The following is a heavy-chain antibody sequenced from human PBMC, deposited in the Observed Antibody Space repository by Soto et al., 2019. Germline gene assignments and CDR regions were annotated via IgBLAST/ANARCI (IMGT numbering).Heavy chain of an antibody. D-gene: IGHD1-1*01. CDR3: ARAVILTTNNSLDL. CDR2: IYDSGSA. Sequence: QMQLQESGPGLVKPSQTLALTCTVSGGSIGGGGFYWTWVRLRPGEGLEWIGNIYDSGSAYYNPSLESRISMSIDTSKNQFSLSLTSVTVADTALYYCARAVILTTNNSLDLWGPGTMVAASS. V-gene: IGHV4-31*02. J-gene: IGHJ3*01. CDR1: GGSIGGGGFY.